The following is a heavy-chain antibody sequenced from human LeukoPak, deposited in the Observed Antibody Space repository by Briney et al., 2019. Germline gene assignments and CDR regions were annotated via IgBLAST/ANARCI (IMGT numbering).Heavy chain of an antibody. CDR1: GYSISSGYY. CDR3: ARLIPPEEGY. J-gene: IGHJ4*02. CDR2: IYYSGST. Sequence: SETLSLTCAVSGYSISSGYYWGWIRQPPGKGLEWIGSIYYSGSTYYNPSLKSRVTISVDTSKNQFSLKLSSVTAADTAVYYCARLIPPEEGYWGQGTLVTVSS. D-gene: IGHD2-8*01. V-gene: IGHV4-38-2*01.